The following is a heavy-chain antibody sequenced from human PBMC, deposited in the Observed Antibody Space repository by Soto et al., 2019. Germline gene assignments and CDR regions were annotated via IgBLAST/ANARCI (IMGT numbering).Heavy chain of an antibody. CDR3: AREGIVVIGSPIDS. J-gene: IGHJ4*02. CDR2: ISGYNGNT. V-gene: IGHV1-18*01. D-gene: IGHD6-19*01. CDR1: AYTFTNYG. Sequence: ASVKVSCKASAYTFTNYGFSWVRQAPGQGLEWMGWISGYNGNTNYAQKFQGRVTMTTDTSTSTAYMELRSLRSDDTAVYYCAREGIVVIGSPIDSWGQGTPVTVSS.